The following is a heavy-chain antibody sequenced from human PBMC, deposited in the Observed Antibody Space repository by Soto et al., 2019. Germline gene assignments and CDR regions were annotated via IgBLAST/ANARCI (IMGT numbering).Heavy chain of an antibody. CDR1: GGTFSSYA. Sequence: ASVKVSCKASGGTFSSYAISWVRQAPGQGLEWMGWINPNSGGTNYAQKFQGRVTMTGDTSISTAYMELSRLRSDDTAVYYCAREAHCTNGVCIDSDAFDIWGQGTMVTVSS. V-gene: IGHV1-2*02. J-gene: IGHJ3*02. CDR2: INPNSGGT. CDR3: AREAHCTNGVCIDSDAFDI. D-gene: IGHD2-8*01.